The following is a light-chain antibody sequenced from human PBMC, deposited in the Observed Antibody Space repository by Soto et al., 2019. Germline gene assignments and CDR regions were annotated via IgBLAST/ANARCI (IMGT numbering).Light chain of an antibody. V-gene: IGLV2-23*01. CDR1: SSDVGSYNL. Sequence: QSALTQPASVSGSPGQSITISCTGTSSDVGSYNLVSWYQQHPGKAPKLMIYEDTKRPSGVSNRFSGSKSGNTASLTISGLQAEDEADYYCCSYAGSSTVVFGGGTNLTVL. CDR3: CSYAGSSTVV. CDR2: EDT. J-gene: IGLJ2*01.